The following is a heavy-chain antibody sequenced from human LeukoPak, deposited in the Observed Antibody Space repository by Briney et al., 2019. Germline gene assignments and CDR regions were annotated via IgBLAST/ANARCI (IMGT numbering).Heavy chain of an antibody. CDR3: ARDSMVRGVIRQYYYGMDV. D-gene: IGHD3-10*01. CDR1: GFTFSSYR. J-gene: IGHJ6*04. V-gene: IGHV3-74*01. CDR2: INSDGSST. Sequence: PGGSLRLSCAASGFTFSSYRMHWVRQAPGKGLVWVSRINSDGSSTSYADSVKGRFTISRDNAKNTLYLQMNSLRAEDTAVYYCARDSMVRGVIRQYYYGMDVWGKGTTVTVSS.